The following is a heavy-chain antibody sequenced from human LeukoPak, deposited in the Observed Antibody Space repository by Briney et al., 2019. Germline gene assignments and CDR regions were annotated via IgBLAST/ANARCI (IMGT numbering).Heavy chain of an antibody. Sequence: SETLSLTCTVSGGSISSYYWSWIRQPPGKGLEWIGYIYYSGSTNYNPSLKSRVTISVDTSKNQFSLKLRSVTAADTAVYYCARTSYDVTRYGMDVWGQGTTVTVSS. CDR2: IYYSGST. J-gene: IGHJ6*02. D-gene: IGHD5-12*01. CDR1: GGSISSYY. V-gene: IGHV4-59*01. CDR3: ARTSYDVTRYGMDV.